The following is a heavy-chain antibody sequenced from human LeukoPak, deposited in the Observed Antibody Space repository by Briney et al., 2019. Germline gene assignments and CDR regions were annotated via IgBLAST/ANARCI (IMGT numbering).Heavy chain of an antibody. Sequence: PSETLSLTCAVYGGSFSGYYWSWIRQPPGKGLEWIGEINHSGSTNYNPSLKSRVTISVDTSKNQFSLKLISVTAADTAVYYCATQDRYGSINWFDPWGQGTLVTVPS. CDR3: ATQDRYGSINWFDP. CDR1: GGSFSGYY. D-gene: IGHD6-13*01. V-gene: IGHV4-34*01. J-gene: IGHJ5*02. CDR2: INHSGST.